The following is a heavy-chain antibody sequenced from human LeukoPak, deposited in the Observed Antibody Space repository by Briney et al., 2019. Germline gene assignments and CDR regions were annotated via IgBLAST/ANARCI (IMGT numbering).Heavy chain of an antibody. J-gene: IGHJ2*01. CDR3: ARGYSSGWWYFDL. Sequence: SETLSLTCTVSGGSISSYYWSWIRQPPGKGLEWIGYIYYSGSTNYNPSLNSRVTISVDTSKNQFSLKLSSVTAADTAVYYCARGYSSGWWYFDLWGRGTLVTVSS. CDR2: IYYSGST. V-gene: IGHV4-59*01. D-gene: IGHD6-19*01. CDR1: GGSISSYY.